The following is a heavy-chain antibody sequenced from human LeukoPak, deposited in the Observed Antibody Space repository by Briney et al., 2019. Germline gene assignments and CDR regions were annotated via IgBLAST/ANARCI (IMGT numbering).Heavy chain of an antibody. V-gene: IGHV3-23*01. CDR1: GFTFSSYA. CDR3: AKDFLKVAVAEVYAFDI. CDR2: ISGSGGST. D-gene: IGHD6-19*01. J-gene: IGHJ3*02. Sequence: PGGSLRLSCAASGFTFSSYAMSWVRQAPGKGLEWVSAISGSGGSTYYADSVKGRFTISRDNSKNTLYLQMNSLRAEDTAVYYCAKDFLKVAVAEVYAFDIWGQGTMVTVSS.